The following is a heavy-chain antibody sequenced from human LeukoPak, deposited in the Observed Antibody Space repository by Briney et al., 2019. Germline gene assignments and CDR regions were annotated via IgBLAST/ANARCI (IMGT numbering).Heavy chain of an antibody. CDR2: IYDSGST. D-gene: IGHD5-12*01. CDR1: GGSIRSSYYY. Sequence: SETLSLTCTVSGGSIRSSYYYWGWIRQPPGKGLEWIGSIYDSGSTYYNPSLKSRVTISVDTSKNQFSLKLNSVTAADTAVYYCARWIRDSGYDWVFDYWGQGTLVTVSS. CDR3: ARWIRDSGYDWVFDY. V-gene: IGHV4-39*01. J-gene: IGHJ4*02.